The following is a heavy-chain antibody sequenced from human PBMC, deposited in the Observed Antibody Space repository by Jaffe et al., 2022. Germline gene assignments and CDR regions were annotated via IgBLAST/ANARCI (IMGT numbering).Heavy chain of an antibody. V-gene: IGHV3-7*04. CDR1: GFTFSYW. Sequence: EVQLVESGGGLVQPGGSLRLSCAASGFTFSYWMSWVRQAPGKGLEWVANIKQDGSEKYYVDSVKGRFTISRDSAKNSLYLQMNSLRAEDTAVYYCARGGARYSSHPFDYWGQGTLVTVSS. J-gene: IGHJ4*02. CDR2: IKQDGSEK. D-gene: IGHD6-13*01. CDR3: ARGGARYSSHPFDY.